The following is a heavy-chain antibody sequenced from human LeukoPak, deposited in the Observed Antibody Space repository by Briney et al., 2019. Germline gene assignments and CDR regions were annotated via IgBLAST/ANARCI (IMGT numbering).Heavy chain of an antibody. J-gene: IGHJ5*02. CDR1: GVTVSSNY. Sequence: GGSLRLFCAASGVTVSSNYMSWVRQAPGKGLEWVSIIYSGGSTYYADSVKGRVTISRDNSKNTLYLQMNSLRAEDTAVYYCARDCSGTSCRGGFDPWGQGTLVTVSS. V-gene: IGHV3-66*02. CDR2: IYSGGST. CDR3: ARDCSGTSCRGGFDP. D-gene: IGHD2-2*01.